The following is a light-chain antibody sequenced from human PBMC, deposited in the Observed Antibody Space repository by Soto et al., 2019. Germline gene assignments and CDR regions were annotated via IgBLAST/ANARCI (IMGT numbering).Light chain of an antibody. CDR3: SSFTRSNSDV. CDR2: DVS. Sequence: QSELTQPASVSGSPGQSITISCTGTSSDVGAYNYVSWYQQHPGKVPKLMIYDVSDRPSGVSNRFSGSKSGNTASLTISGLQAEYEADYYCSSFTRSNSDVFGTGTKVTVL. CDR1: SSDVGAYNY. V-gene: IGLV2-14*03. J-gene: IGLJ1*01.